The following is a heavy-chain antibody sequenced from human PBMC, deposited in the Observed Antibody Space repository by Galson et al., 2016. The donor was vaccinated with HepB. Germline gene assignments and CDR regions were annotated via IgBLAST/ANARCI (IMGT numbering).Heavy chain of an antibody. V-gene: IGHV3-48*01. J-gene: IGHJ4*02. CDR1: GFIFSSYG. CDR3: ARDFDY. CDR2: ISSSSSTI. Sequence: SLRLSCAASGFIFSSYGMNWVRQAPGKGLEWVSYISSSSSTIYSADSVKGRFTISRDNAKNSLYLQMNSLRADDTAVYYCARDFDYWGRGTLVTVSS.